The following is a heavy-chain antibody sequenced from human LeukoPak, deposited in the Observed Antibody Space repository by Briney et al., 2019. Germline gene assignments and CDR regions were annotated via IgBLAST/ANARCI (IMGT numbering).Heavy chain of an antibody. CDR2: ISSSSSYI. CDR1: GFTLSTYS. CDR3: ARDLATVTTGWFDP. V-gene: IGHV3-21*01. D-gene: IGHD4-17*01. J-gene: IGHJ5*02. Sequence: PGGSLRLSCEASGFTLSTYSMSWVRQAPGKGLEWVSSISSSSSYIYYADSVKGRFTISRDNAKNSLYLQMNSLRAEDTAVYYCARDLATVTTGWFDPWGQGTLVTVSS.